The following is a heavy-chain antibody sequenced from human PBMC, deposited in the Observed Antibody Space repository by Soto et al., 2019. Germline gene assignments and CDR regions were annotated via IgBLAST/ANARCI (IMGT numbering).Heavy chain of an antibody. CDR1: NDDFRDYG. Sequence: GPEMKEPGASVKVSCKASNDDFRDYGFSWVRQAPGQGLEWMGWISHYKGDTNYAQKFQGRVTLTTDSSTNTAYMELRSLRSDDPAMYYCARDLPPYDTTYSVVVARFDYWGQGTLVTVSS. CDR3: ARDLPPYDTTYSVVVARFDY. D-gene: IGHD2-21*01. V-gene: IGHV1-18*01. CDR2: ISHYKGDT. J-gene: IGHJ4*02.